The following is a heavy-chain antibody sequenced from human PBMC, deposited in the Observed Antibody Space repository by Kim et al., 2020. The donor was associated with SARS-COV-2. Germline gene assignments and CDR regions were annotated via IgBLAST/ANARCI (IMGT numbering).Heavy chain of an antibody. Sequence: SETLSLTCTVSGGSISSSSYYWGWIRQPPGKGLEWIGSIYYSGSTYYNPSLKSRVTISVDTSKNQFSLKLSSVTAADTAVYYCAGSRCSSTSCYVGHDAFDIWGQGTMVTVSS. CDR3: AGSRCSSTSCYVGHDAFDI. CDR1: GGSISSSSYY. V-gene: IGHV4-39*01. CDR2: IYYSGST. D-gene: IGHD2-2*01. J-gene: IGHJ3*02.